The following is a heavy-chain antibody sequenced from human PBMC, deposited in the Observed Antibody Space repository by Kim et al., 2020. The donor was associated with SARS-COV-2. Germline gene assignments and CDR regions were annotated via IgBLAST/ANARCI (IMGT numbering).Heavy chain of an antibody. Sequence: PSLKSRVTISVDTSKNQFSLKLSSVTAADTAVYYCARQEWLQLQVGGMDVWGQGTTVTVSS. V-gene: IGHV4-39*01. J-gene: IGHJ6*02. D-gene: IGHD5-12*01. CDR3: ARQEWLQLQVGGMDV.